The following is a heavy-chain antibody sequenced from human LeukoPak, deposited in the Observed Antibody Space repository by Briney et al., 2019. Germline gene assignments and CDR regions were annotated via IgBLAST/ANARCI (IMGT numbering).Heavy chain of an antibody. CDR3: ARDLRGLRDN. CDR2: INTDGSTT. CDR1: GFTFSSFW. V-gene: IGHV3-74*01. Sequence: GGSLRLSCAASGFTFSSFWMHWVRQVPGKGLVWVSRINTDGSTTNYADSVKGRFTISRDNAKNTLYLQMNSVRAEDTAAYYCARDLRGLRDNWGQGTLVTVSS. D-gene: IGHD4-17*01. J-gene: IGHJ4*02.